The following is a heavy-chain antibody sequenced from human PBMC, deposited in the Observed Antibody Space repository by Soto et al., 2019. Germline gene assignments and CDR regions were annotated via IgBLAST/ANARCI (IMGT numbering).Heavy chain of an antibody. CDR2: INPSGGRT. CDR1: GNIFTSQY. D-gene: IGHD3-3*01. V-gene: IGHV1-46*03. J-gene: IGHJ4*02. Sequence: QVQLVQSGAEVKKPGASVKVSYKVSGNIFTSQYMPWVRQAPGQGLEWMAMINPSGGRTSYAQMFQGRVTMTRDTSTSTVHMEMSSLRSEDTAVYYCFRDVGDWGQGTLVTVSS. CDR3: FRDVGD.